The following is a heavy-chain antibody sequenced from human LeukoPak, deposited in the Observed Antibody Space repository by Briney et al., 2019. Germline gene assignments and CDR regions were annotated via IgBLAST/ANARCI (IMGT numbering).Heavy chain of an antibody. CDR2: IRYDGSNK. D-gene: IGHD3-10*01. CDR1: VFTFSSYG. CDR3: AKAEISSGSYKTLDY. V-gene: IGHV3-30*02. J-gene: IGHJ4*02. Sequence: GGSLRLSCAASVFTFSSYGMHWVRQAPGKGLEWVAFIRYDGSNKYYADSVKGRFTISRDNSKNTLYLQMNSLRAEDTAVYYCAKAEISSGSYKTLDYWGQGTLVTVSS.